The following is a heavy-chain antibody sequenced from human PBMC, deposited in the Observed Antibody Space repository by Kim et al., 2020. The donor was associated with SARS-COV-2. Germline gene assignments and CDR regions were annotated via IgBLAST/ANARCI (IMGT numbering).Heavy chain of an antibody. CDR1: GFTFRNYR. CDR3: ARGMPPYRAAAGDH. V-gene: IGHV3-33*01. CDR2: IWYDGSHQ. Sequence: GGSLRLSCEASGFTFRNYRMHWVRQAPGKGLEWVAVIWYDGSHQYYGDSVKGRFTVSRDNSKNTLYLQMNNLRVEDTALYYCARGMPPYRAAAGDHWGQGTLVTVSS. J-gene: IGHJ4*02. D-gene: IGHD6-13*01.